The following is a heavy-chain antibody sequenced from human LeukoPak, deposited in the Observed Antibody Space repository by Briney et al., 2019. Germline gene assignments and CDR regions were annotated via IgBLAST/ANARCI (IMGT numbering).Heavy chain of an antibody. Sequence: PSETLSLTCTVSGGSVSSGGYYLSWIRQHPGKGLEWIGYIYYSGSTYYNPSLKSRVTISVDTSKNQFSLKLSSVTAADTAVYYCARGDRTLFDYWGQGTLVTVSS. J-gene: IGHJ4*02. D-gene: IGHD3-22*01. CDR2: IYYSGST. V-gene: IGHV4-31*03. CDR1: GGSVSSGGYY. CDR3: ARGDRTLFDY.